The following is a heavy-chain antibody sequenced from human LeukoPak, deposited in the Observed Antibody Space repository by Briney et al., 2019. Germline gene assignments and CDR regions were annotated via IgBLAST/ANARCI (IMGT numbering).Heavy chain of an antibody. CDR2: IIPIFGTA. CDR3: ARDGDYYDSSGYPGD. CDR1: GGTFSSYA. D-gene: IGHD3-22*01. V-gene: IGHV1-69*13. J-gene: IGHJ4*02. Sequence: SVKVSCKXSGGTFSSYAISWVRQAPGQGLEWMGRIIPIFGTANYAQKFQGRVTITADESTSTAYMELSSLRSEDTAVYYCARDGDYYDSSGYPGDWGQGTLVTVSS.